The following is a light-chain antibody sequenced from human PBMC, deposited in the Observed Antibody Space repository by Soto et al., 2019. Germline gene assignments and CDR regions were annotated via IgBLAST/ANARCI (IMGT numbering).Light chain of an antibody. CDR3: QQYDNWPWT. Sequence: EIVMTQSPSTLSVSQGERAPLYSRASQSVSSNVAWYQQKPGQAPRLLIDGASTRATGIPARFSGSGAGTERTLTISSLKSEEFAVYYCQQYDNWPWTVGQGTKGDIK. CDR1: QSVSSN. CDR2: GAS. V-gene: IGKV3-15*01. J-gene: IGKJ1*01.